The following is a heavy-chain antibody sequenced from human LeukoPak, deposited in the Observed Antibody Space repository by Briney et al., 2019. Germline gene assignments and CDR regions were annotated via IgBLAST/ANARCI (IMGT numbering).Heavy chain of an antibody. CDR3: ARDYDYLWGSYRANHNYFDY. CDR1: GYTSTSYA. Sequence: ASVKVSCKASGYTSTSYAMHWVRQASGQRLEWMGRINAGNGNTKYSQKFQGRVTITRDTSASTAYMELSSLTSEDTAVYYCARDYDYLWGSYRANHNYFDYWGQGTLVTVSS. CDR2: INAGNGNT. D-gene: IGHD3-16*02. J-gene: IGHJ4*02. V-gene: IGHV1-3*01.